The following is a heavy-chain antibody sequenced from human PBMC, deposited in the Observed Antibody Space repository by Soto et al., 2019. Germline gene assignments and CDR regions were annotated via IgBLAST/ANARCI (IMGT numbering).Heavy chain of an antibody. D-gene: IGHD3-22*01. CDR1: GFTFSSYA. CDR2: ISYDGSNK. Sequence: QVQLVESGGGVVQPGRSLRLSCAASGFTFSSYAMHWVRQAPGKGLEWVAVISYDGSNKYYADSVKGRFTISRDNSKNTLYLQMNSLRAEDTAVYYCARGSTYYYDSSGYYALQGFDYWGQGTLVTVSS. CDR3: ARGSTYYYDSSGYYALQGFDY. V-gene: IGHV3-30-3*01. J-gene: IGHJ4*02.